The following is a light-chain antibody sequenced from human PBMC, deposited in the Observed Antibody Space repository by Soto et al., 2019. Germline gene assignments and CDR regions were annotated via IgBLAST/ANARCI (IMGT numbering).Light chain of an antibody. CDR2: GAS. CDR3: QQHNNWPPWT. V-gene: IGKV3-15*01. J-gene: IGKJ1*01. CDR1: QSVSSN. Sequence: EIVMTQSPATLSVSPGERATLSCRASQSVSSNLAWYQQKPGQAPRLLIYGASTRATGIPARFSGSGSGTEFTLTISSLQSEDSAVYYCQQHNNWPPWTFGHGTKVEI.